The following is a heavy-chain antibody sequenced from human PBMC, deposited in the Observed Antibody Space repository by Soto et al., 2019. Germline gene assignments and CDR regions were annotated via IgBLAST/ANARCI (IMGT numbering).Heavy chain of an antibody. J-gene: IGHJ6*02. D-gene: IGHD2-21*01. V-gene: IGHV1-2*02. CDR2: INPKSGGT. Sequence: ASVKVSCKAAGYTFTGYYMHWVRQAPGQGLEWMGWINPKSGGTNYAQKFQGRVTMTRDTSISTAYMELSRLRSDDTAVYYCARVVDVRPATYSGMDVGGPGTRVTVSS. CDR3: ARVVDVRPATYSGMDV. CDR1: GYTFTGYY.